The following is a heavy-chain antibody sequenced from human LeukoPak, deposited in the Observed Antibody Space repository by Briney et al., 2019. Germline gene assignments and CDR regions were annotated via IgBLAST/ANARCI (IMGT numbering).Heavy chain of an antibody. CDR2: INHSGST. Sequence: SETLSLTCAVYGGSFSGYYWSWIRQPPGKGLEWIGEINHSGSTNYNPSLKSRVTISVDTSKNQFSLKLSSVTAADTAVYYCARASVVVPAAIHPTANRPHALDIWGQGTMVTVSS. CDR3: ARASVVVPAAIHPTANRPHALDI. D-gene: IGHD2-2*02. J-gene: IGHJ3*02. V-gene: IGHV4-34*01. CDR1: GGSFSGYY.